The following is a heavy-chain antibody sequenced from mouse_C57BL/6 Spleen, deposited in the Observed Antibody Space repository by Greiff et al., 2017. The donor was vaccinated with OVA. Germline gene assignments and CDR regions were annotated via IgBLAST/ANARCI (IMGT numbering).Heavy chain of an antibody. CDR2: IYYSGTI. V-gene: IGHV3-5*01. D-gene: IGHD2-3*01. CDR1: GISFTTGNYR. Sequence: EVKLEESGPGLVKPSQTVFLTCTVTGISFTTGNYRWSWLRQFPGNKLEWIGYIYYSGTITYNPSLTSPTTTTRDTPKNQYFLEMNSLTAKDTATYYCERDGAPIYDGYYSYAMDYWGQGTSVTVSS. J-gene: IGHJ4*01. CDR3: ERDGAPIYDGYYSYAMDY.